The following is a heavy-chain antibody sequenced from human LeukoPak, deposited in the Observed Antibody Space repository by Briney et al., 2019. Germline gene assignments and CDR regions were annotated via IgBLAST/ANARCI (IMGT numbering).Heavy chain of an antibody. Sequence: SETLSLTCTVSGGSISSYYWSWIRQPPGKGLEWIGSSYYSGSTYYNPSLKSRVTISVDTSKNQFSLKLSSVTAADTAVYYCARGTSGNWFDPWGQGTLVTVSS. CDR3: ARGTSGNWFDP. CDR2: SYYSGST. J-gene: IGHJ5*02. V-gene: IGHV4-59*12. D-gene: IGHD3-10*01. CDR1: GGSISSYY.